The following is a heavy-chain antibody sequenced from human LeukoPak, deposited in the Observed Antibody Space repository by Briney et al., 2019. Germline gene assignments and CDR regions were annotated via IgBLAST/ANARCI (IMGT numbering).Heavy chain of an antibody. CDR3: ARHYCTGTSCYRFDP. Sequence: PSETLSLTCTVSGGSVSSASYYWSWIRQPPRGGLEWIGFIYYDGGTSYNPSLRSRVTLSVDTSKTQFSLKLSSVTAADTAVYYCARHYCTGTSCYRFDPWGQGTLVTVSS. CDR1: GGSVSSASYY. V-gene: IGHV4-61*01. D-gene: IGHD2-2*01. CDR2: IYYDGGT. J-gene: IGHJ5*02.